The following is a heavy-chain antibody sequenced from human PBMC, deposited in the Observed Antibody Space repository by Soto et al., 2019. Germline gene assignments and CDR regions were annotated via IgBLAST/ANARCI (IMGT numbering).Heavy chain of an antibody. D-gene: IGHD3-10*01. CDR2: ISAYNDYT. CDR3: AREGYYSGSGSYSPPRYYGMDV. Sequence: QVQLVQSGAEVKKPGSSVKVSCKASGYTFISYGISWVRQAPGQGLEWMGWISAYNDYTNYAQKLQGRVTMTTDTSTRIAYLERGSLRSDDPAVYYCAREGYYSGSGSYSPPRYYGMDVWGQGTTVTVSS. J-gene: IGHJ6*02. V-gene: IGHV1-18*01. CDR1: GYTFISYG.